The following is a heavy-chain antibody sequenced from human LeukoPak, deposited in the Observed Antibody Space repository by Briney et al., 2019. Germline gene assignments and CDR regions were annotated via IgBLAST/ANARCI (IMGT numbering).Heavy chain of an antibody. V-gene: IGHV4-59*08. Sequence: SETLSLTCTVSGDSISNYYWGWIRQPPGKGLEWIGYIYYSGSTNYNPPLKSRVTISVDTSKNQFSLKLSSVTAADTAVYYCAKSSYSIFDYWGQGTLVTVSS. CDR2: IYYSGST. D-gene: IGHD5-18*01. J-gene: IGHJ4*02. CDR3: AKSSYSIFDY. CDR1: GDSISNYY.